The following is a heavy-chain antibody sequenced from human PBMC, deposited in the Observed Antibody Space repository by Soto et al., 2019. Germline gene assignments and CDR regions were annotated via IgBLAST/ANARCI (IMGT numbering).Heavy chain of an antibody. CDR2: INPNSGGT. J-gene: IGHJ6*01. V-gene: IGHV1-2*04. CDR3: ARDPSDYYSYYGMDV. CDR1: GYTFTGYY. Sequence: ASVKVSCKASGYTFTGYYMHWVRQAPGQGLERMGWINPNSGGTNYAQKFQGWVTMTRDTSISTAYMELSRLRSDDTAVYYCARDPSDYYSYYGMDVSGQGTTVTVSS.